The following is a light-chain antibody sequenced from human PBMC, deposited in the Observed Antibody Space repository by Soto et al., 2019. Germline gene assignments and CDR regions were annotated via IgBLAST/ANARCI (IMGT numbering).Light chain of an antibody. CDR1: SSNIGSNT. J-gene: IGLJ1*01. CDR2: SNN. CDR3: AAWDDSLNGSYV. V-gene: IGLV1-44*01. Sequence: QSVLTQPPSASGTPGQRVTISCSGSSSNIGSNTVNRYQQLPGTAPKLLIYSNNQRPSGVPDRFSGSKSGTSASLAISGLQSEDVADYYCAAWDDSLNGSYVFGTGTKGTVL.